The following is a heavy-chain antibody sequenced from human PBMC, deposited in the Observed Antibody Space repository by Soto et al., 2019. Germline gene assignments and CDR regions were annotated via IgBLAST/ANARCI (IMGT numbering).Heavy chain of an antibody. D-gene: IGHD2-15*01. V-gene: IGHV1-18*04. CDR2: ISAYNGNT. CDR3: AREGFCGGYCSGGSCCPPPDP. J-gene: IGHJ5*02. Sequence: ASVKVSCKASGYTFTSYGISWVRQAPGQGLEWMGWISAYNGNTNYAQKLQGRVTMTTDTSTSTAYMELRSLRSDDTAVYYCAREGFCGGYCSGGSCCPPPDPWGQGTLVTVSS. CDR1: GYTFTSYG.